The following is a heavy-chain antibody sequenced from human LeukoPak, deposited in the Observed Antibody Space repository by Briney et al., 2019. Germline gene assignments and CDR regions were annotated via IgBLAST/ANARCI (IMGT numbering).Heavy chain of an antibody. CDR3: ARGYCSSTSCYTQYFQH. D-gene: IGHD2-2*02. CDR2: INHSGST. V-gene: IGHV4-34*01. J-gene: IGHJ1*01. CDR1: GGSFSGYY. Sequence: PSETLSLTCAVYGGSFSGYYWSWIRQPPGKGLEWIGEINHSGSTNYNPSLKSRVTISVDTSKNQFSLKLGSVTAADTAVYYCARGYCSSTSCYTQYFQHWGQGTLVTVSS.